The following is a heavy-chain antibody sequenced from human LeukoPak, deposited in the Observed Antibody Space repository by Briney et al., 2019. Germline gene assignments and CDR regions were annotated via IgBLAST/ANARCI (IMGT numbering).Heavy chain of an antibody. CDR1: GYTFTSYG. V-gene: IGHV1-18*01. CDR2: ISAYNGNT. Sequence: ASVKVSCKASGYTFTSYGISWVRQAPGQGLEWMGWISAYNGNTNYAQKFQGRVTMTTDTSTSTAYMELRSLRSDDTAVYYCAREGDRTYYYDSSGSDDAFDIWGQGTMVTVSS. CDR3: AREGDRTYYYDSSGSDDAFDI. D-gene: IGHD3-22*01. J-gene: IGHJ3*02.